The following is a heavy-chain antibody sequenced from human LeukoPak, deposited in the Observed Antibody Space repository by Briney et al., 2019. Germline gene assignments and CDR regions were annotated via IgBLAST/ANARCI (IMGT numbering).Heavy chain of an antibody. Sequence: GGSLRLSCAASGFTFHDYAMHWVRQAPGKGLEWVSRINWNGGSTGYADSVKGRFTISRDNAKNSLYLQMNSLRAEDTALYYCARVSDISVAAYFDSWGQGTLVTVSS. J-gene: IGHJ4*02. V-gene: IGHV3-20*04. CDR2: INWNGGST. D-gene: IGHD6-19*01. CDR3: ARVSDISVAAYFDS. CDR1: GFTFHDYA.